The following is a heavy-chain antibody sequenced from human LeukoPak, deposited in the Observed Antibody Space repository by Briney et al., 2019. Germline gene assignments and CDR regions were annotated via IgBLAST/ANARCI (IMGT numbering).Heavy chain of an antibody. D-gene: IGHD3-22*01. J-gene: IGHJ4*02. Sequence: GGSLRHSCAASGFSFSSFWMTWVRQAPGKGLEWVANINKNGGDQYYGDSVKGRFTISRDNTKNSLYLQMNSLRAEDTAMYYCTIYYDSGPSKDWGRGTLVTVSS. CDR3: TIYYDSGPSKD. V-gene: IGHV3-7*05. CDR2: INKNGGDQ. CDR1: GFSFSSFW.